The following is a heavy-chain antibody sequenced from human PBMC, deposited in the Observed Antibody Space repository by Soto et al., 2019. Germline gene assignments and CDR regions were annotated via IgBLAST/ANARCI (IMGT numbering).Heavy chain of an antibody. J-gene: IGHJ4*02. D-gene: IGHD3-22*01. CDR1: GFPFSSYG. CDR3: AEQPLGSYYYDSTGLDY. CDR2: ISYDGSNK. V-gene: IGHV3-30*18. Sequence: PGGSLRLSCAASGFPFSSYGLHWIRQAPGKGLEWVAVISYDGSNKYYADSVKGRFTISRDNSKNTLYLQMNSLRAEDTAVYYCAEQPLGSYYYDSTGLDYWGQGTLVTVSP.